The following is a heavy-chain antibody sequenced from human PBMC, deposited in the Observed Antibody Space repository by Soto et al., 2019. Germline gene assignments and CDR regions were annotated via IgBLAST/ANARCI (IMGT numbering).Heavy chain of an antibody. Sequence: GGSLRLSCAASGFTVSSNYLRCVRQAPGKGLEWVSVIHSSGSRYYADSVKRRFTISRHNSKNTLYLQMNSLRAEDTAVYYCAGGYQGRYFDYWGQGTLVTVSS. CDR3: AGGYQGRYFDY. CDR2: IHSSGSR. CDR1: GFTVSSNY. D-gene: IGHD3-22*01. J-gene: IGHJ4*02. V-gene: IGHV3-53*01.